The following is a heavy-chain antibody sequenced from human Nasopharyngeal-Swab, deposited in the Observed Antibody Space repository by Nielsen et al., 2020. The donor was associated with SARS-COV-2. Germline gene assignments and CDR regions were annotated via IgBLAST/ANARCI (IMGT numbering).Heavy chain of an antibody. CDR3: ARQTSSSTGDPFNI. J-gene: IGHJ3*02. D-gene: IGHD2-2*01. CDR1: GSTFISHW. CDR2: IYPGDSDT. Sequence: GESLKISCQGSGSTFISHWIGWVRQMPGKGLAWMGIIYPGDSDTRYSPYFRGQVTISADRSTSTAYLQWSSLRASDTAMYYCARQTSSSTGDPFNIWGQGTMVTVSS. V-gene: IGHV5-51*01.